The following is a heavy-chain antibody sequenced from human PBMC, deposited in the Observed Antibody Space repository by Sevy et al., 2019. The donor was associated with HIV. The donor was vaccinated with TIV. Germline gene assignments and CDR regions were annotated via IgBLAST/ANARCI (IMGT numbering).Heavy chain of an antibody. V-gene: IGHV3-30*09. CDR1: GFTFSSYA. Sequence: ALRLSCAASGFTFSSYALLWVRQAPGKGLEGVALISYDGSKKYYSDSVKCRFAISRDESKTTLFLQMNSLGSADTAIYYCARVGVSYCTDYCYHRFDYWGRGTLVTVSS. CDR3: ARVGVSYCTDYCYHRFDY. J-gene: IGHJ4*02. CDR2: ISYDGSKK. D-gene: IGHD2-8*02.